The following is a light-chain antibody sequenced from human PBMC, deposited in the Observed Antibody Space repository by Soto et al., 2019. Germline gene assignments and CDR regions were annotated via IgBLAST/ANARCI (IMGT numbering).Light chain of an antibody. Sequence: QSAPTQAAAVSGCPGQSITISCTGTSSDIGYYDYVSWYQHHSGKAPKLIIYEVNNRPSGVSNRFSGSKSVNTASLTISGLQAEDEADYYCSSHSSSSAYYVFGTGTKVTDL. CDR2: EVN. CDR1: SSDIGYYDY. V-gene: IGLV2-14*01. J-gene: IGLJ1*01. CDR3: SSHSSSSAYYV.